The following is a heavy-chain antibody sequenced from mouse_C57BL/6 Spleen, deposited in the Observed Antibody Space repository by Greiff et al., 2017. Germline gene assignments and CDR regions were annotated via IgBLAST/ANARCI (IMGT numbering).Heavy chain of an antibody. Sequence: QVQLQQSGAELVKPGASVKISCKASGYAFSSYWMNWVKQRPGKGLEWIGQIYPGDGDTNYNGKFKGKATLTADKSSSTAYMQLSSLTSEDSAVYFCARPPYGSPLDYWGQGTTLTVSS. CDR1: GYAFSSYW. CDR3: ARPPYGSPLDY. J-gene: IGHJ2*01. CDR2: IYPGDGDT. D-gene: IGHD1-1*01. V-gene: IGHV1-80*01.